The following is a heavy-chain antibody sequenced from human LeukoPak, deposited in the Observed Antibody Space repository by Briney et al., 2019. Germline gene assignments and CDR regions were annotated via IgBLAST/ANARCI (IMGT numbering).Heavy chain of an antibody. CDR1: TFTISNYA. D-gene: IGHD2-15*01. Sequence: GGYLSFKCAAYTFTISNYAMGWQRQAQGKGLVWVIVVRGRGRSTYHADSVKGRFTISRDNSNSALYLQMNGLRAEDTAIYYCAKVRSAVVAAATNYWGQGTLVTVSS. V-gene: IGHV3-23*01. CDR2: VRGRGRST. J-gene: IGHJ4*02. CDR3: AKVRSAVVAAATNY.